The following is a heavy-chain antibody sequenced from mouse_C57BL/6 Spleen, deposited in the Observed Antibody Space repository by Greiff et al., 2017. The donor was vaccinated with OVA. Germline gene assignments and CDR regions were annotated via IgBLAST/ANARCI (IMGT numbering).Heavy chain of an antibody. CDR1: GYAFSSSW. CDR2: IYPGDGDT. J-gene: IGHJ3*01. V-gene: IGHV1-82*01. Sequence: VQRVESGPELVKPGASVKISCKASGYAFSSSWMNWVKQRPGKGLEWIGRIYPGDGDTNYNGKFKGKATLTADKSSSTAYMQLSSLTSEDSAVYFCAGDYYGSRELTGTWFAYWGQGTLVTVSA. D-gene: IGHD1-1*01. CDR3: AGDYYGSRELTGTWFAY.